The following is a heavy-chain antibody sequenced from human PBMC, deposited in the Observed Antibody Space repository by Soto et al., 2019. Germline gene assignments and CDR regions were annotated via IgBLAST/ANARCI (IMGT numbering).Heavy chain of an antibody. V-gene: IGHV1-3*01. CDR3: ARRIAVALDAFDI. D-gene: IGHD6-19*01. Sequence: ASVKVSCKASGYTFTSYAMHWVRQAPGQRLEWMGWINAGNGNTKYSQKFQGRVTITRDTSAGTAYMELSSLRSEDTAVYYCARRIAVALDAFDIWGQGTMVTVSS. J-gene: IGHJ3*02. CDR2: INAGNGNT. CDR1: GYTFTSYA.